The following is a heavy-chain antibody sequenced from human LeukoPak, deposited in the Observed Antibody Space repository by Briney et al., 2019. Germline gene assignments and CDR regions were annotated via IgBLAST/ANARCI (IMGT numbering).Heavy chain of an antibody. Sequence: GGSLRLSCAASGFTFSSYSMNWVRQAPGKGLEWVSSISSSSSYIYYADSVKGRFTISRDNAKNSLYLQMNSLRAEDTAVYYCARDIAVAGRDAFDIWGQGTMVTVFS. CDR2: ISSSSSYI. CDR1: GFTFSSYS. CDR3: ARDIAVAGRDAFDI. D-gene: IGHD6-19*01. V-gene: IGHV3-21*01. J-gene: IGHJ3*02.